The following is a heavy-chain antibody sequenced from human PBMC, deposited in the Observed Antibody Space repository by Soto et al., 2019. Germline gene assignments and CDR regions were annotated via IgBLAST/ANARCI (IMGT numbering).Heavy chain of an antibody. CDR2: IYYSGRT. CDR3: ARQRTTVVTQAYFDH. V-gene: IGHV4-39*01. CDR1: GESISSSSYY. D-gene: IGHD2-21*02. J-gene: IGHJ4*02. Sequence: SETLSLTCIVSGESISSSSYYWGWIRQPPGKGLEWIGSIYYSGRTYYNPSFKSRVTISIDTSKNQFSLKLSSATATDTAVYYCARQRTTVVTQAYFDHWGQGALVTVSS.